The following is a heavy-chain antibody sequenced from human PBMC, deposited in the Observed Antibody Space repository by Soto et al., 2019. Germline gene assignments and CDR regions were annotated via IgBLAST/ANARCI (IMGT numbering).Heavy chain of an antibody. CDR1: GFTFTRYS. CDR3: ARESEDLTSNFDY. CDR2: ISSTTNYI. J-gene: IGHJ4*02. V-gene: IGHV3-21*06. Sequence: EVQLVESGGGLVKPGGSLRLSCAASGFTFTRYSMNWVRQAPGKGLEWVSSISSTTNYIYYVDSMKGRFTISRDNAKNSRYLEMNSLRAEDTAVYYCARESEDLTSNFDYWGQGTLVTVSS.